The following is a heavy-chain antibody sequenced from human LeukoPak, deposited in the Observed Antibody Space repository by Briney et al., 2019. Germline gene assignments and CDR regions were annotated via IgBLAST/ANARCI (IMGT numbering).Heavy chain of an antibody. CDR2: IRSRSAGGTT. V-gene: IGHV3-15*01. J-gene: IGHJ4*02. Sequence: GGSLRLSCAASGLTFNNAWMSWVRQAPGKGLEWVGRIRSRSAGGTTDYGAPVKGRFTISRDDSKNTLYLQMNSLKTEDTAVCYCSTGGGTHDYWGQGTLVNVSS. CDR1: GLTFNNAW. D-gene: IGHD2-15*01. CDR3: STGGGTHDY.